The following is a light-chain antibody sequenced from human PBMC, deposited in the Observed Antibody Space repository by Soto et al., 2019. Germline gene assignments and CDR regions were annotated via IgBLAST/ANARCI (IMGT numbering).Light chain of an antibody. CDR3: CSYAGSSTFL. V-gene: IGLV2-23*03. Sequence: QSALTQPASVSGSPGQSITISCTGTSSDVGSYNLVSWYQQHPGKAPKLMIYEGSKRPSGVSHRFSGSKSGNTASLTISGLQDEDEDDYYCCSYAGSSTFLFGGGTQLTVL. J-gene: IGLJ2*01. CDR1: SSDVGSYNL. CDR2: EGS.